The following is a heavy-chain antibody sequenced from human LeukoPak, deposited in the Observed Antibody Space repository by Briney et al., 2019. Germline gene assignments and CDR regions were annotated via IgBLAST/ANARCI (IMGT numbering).Heavy chain of an antibody. Sequence: GGSLTLSCAASGFTFSSYSMKWVSQAPGEGLEWVSSISSSSSYIYYAASVKGRFTISRDNAKNSLYLQMNSLRAEDTAVYYCARGGASKVYYGEHFDYGGQGTLVTVSA. CDR3: ARGGASKVYYGEHFDY. CDR2: ISSSSSYI. V-gene: IGHV3-21*01. CDR1: GFTFSSYS. D-gene: IGHD3-10*01. J-gene: IGHJ4*02.